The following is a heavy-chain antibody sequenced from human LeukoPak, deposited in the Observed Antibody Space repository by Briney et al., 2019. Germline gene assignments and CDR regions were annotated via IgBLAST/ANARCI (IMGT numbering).Heavy chain of an antibody. Sequence: SLRLSCAASGFTFDDYAMHWVRQAPGKGLEWVSGISWNSGSIGYADSVKGRFTISRDNAKNSLYLQMNSLRAEDTALYYCAKVLFSGYYYGMDVWGQGTTVTVSS. V-gene: IGHV3-9*01. CDR1: GFTFDDYA. CDR3: AKVLFSGYYYGMDV. CDR2: ISWNSGSI. D-gene: IGHD6-19*01. J-gene: IGHJ6*02.